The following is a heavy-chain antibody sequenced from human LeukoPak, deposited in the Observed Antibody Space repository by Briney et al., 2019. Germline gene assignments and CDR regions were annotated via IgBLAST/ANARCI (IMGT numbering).Heavy chain of an antibody. J-gene: IGHJ3*02. V-gene: IGHV4-61*02. CDR1: GGSISSGSYY. CDR2: IYTSGST. D-gene: IGHD3-22*01. Sequence: SQTLSLTCTVSGGSISSGSYYWSWIRQPDGKGLEWIGRIYTSGSTNYNPSLKSRVTISVDTSKNQFSLRLSSVTAADTAVYYCASTTYYYDSSGYSDAFDIWGQGTMVTVSS. CDR3: ASTTYYYDSSGYSDAFDI.